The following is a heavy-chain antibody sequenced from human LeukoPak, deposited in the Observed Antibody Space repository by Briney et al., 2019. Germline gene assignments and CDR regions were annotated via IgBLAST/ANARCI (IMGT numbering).Heavy chain of an antibody. V-gene: IGHV4-34*01. Sequence: PSETLSLTCAVYGGSFSGYYWSWIRQPPGKGLEWIGEINHSGSTNYNPSLKSRVTISVDTSKNQFSLKLSSVTAADTAVYYCARSCGSTSCYRYWGQGILVTVSS. CDR1: GGSFSGYY. CDR2: INHSGST. CDR3: ARSCGSTSCYRY. D-gene: IGHD2-2*01. J-gene: IGHJ4*02.